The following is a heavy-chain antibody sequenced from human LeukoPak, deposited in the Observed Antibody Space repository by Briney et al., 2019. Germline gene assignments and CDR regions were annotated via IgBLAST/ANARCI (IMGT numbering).Heavy chain of an antibody. J-gene: IGHJ4*02. D-gene: IGHD5-18*01. V-gene: IGHV4-4*02. CDR3: ARVGYSYGFFAN. Sequence: GSLRLSCAASGFTFSSYAMSWVRQPPGKGLEWIGEIYHSGSTNYNPSLKSRVTISVDKSKNQFSLKLSSVTAADTAVYYCARVGYSYGFFANWGQGTLVTVSS. CDR2: IYHSGST. CDR1: GFTFSSYAM.